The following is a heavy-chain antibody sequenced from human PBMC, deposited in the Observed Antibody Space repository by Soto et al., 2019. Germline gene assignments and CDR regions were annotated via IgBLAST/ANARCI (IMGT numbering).Heavy chain of an antibody. J-gene: IGHJ4*02. CDR3: ARQVQDFSGPGSYYFAS. Sequence: SETLSLTCTVSGGSISSSSYYWGWIRQPPGKGLEWIGSIYYSGSTFYNPSLRSRVTISVDTSKTQFSLNLTSVTAADTAVYFCARQVQDFSGPGSYYFASWGKGTLVTVSS. V-gene: IGHV4-39*01. CDR2: IYYSGST. CDR1: GGSISSSSYY. D-gene: IGHD3-10*01.